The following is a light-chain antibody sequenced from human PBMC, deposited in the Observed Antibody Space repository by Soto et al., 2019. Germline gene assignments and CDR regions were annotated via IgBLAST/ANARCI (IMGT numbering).Light chain of an antibody. CDR1: SSDVGGYNY. J-gene: IGLJ3*02. CDR2: EVS. Sequence: QSVLTQPASVSGSPGQSITISCTGTSSDVGGYNYLSWFQQHPGKAPKLMLYEVSNRPSGVSNRFSGSKSGNTASLTISGLQTEDEADYYCSSYTSRKTWVFGGGTKLTVL. CDR3: SSYTSRKTWV. V-gene: IGLV2-14*01.